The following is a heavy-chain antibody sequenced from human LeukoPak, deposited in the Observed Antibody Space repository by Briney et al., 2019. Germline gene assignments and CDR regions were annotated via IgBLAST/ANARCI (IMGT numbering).Heavy chain of an antibody. Sequence: GGSLRLSCAASGFTLSGSAMHWVRQASGKGLEWVGRIRSKANSYATAYAASVKGRFTISRDDSRNTAYLQMNSLKTEDTAVYYCTRHPYRGNDYWGQGTLVTVSS. CDR2: IRSKANSYAT. V-gene: IGHV3-73*01. D-gene: IGHD4-23*01. CDR3: TRHPYRGNDY. J-gene: IGHJ4*02. CDR1: GFTLSGSA.